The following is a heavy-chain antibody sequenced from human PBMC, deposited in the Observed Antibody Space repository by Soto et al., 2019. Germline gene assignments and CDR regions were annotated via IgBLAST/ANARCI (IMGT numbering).Heavy chain of an antibody. CDR3: ARGTSSGWYRIDYYYYGMDV. Sequence: SVKVSCKASGGTFSSYAISWVRQAPGQGLEWMGGIIPIFGTANYAQKFQGRVTITADESTSTAYMELSSLRSEDTAVYYCARGTSSGWYRIDYYYYGMDVWGQGTTVTVSS. CDR1: GGTFSSYA. V-gene: IGHV1-69*13. J-gene: IGHJ6*02. CDR2: IIPIFGTA. D-gene: IGHD6-19*01.